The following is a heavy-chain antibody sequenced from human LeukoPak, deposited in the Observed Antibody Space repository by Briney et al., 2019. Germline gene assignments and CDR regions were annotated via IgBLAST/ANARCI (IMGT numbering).Heavy chain of an antibody. CDR1: GYTFTSYG. CDR3: SRRDGLRYSGST. D-gene: IGHD1-26*01. V-gene: IGHV1-18*01. Sequence: ASVKVSCKASGYTFTSYGISWVRQAPGQGLEWMGWISSYNGNTNYAQKLQGRVTMTTDTSTSAAYMELRSLRSDDTAVYYCSRRDGLRYSGSTWGQGTLVTVSS. CDR2: ISSYNGNT. J-gene: IGHJ5*02.